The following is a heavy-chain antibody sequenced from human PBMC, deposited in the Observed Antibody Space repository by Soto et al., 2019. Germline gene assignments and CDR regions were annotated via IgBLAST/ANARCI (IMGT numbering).Heavy chain of an antibody. CDR2: ISGSGGST. CDR1: GFTFSSYA. V-gene: IGHV3-23*01. J-gene: IGHJ4*02. Sequence: PGGSLRLSCAASGFTFSSYAMSWVRQAPGKGLEWVSAISGSGGSTYYGDSVKGRFTISRDNSKNTLYLQMNNLRAEDTAVYYCANLNYYDSSGYYYPFDYWGQGTLVTVPQ. D-gene: IGHD3-22*01. CDR3: ANLNYYDSSGYYYPFDY.